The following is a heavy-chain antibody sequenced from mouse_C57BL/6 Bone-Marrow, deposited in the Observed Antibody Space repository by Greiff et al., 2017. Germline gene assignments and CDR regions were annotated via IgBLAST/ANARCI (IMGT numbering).Heavy chain of an antibody. CDR1: GYTFTSYN. CDR2: IYPGNGDT. V-gene: IGHV1-12*01. CDR3: AREEVGHYYAMDY. J-gene: IGHJ4*01. Sequence: QVQLQQSGAELVRPGASVKMSCKASGYTFTSYNMHWVQQTPRQGLEWIGAIYPGNGDTSYNQKFKGKATLTVDKSSSTAYMQLSSLTSEDSAVYFCAREEVGHYYAMDYWGQGTSVTVSS.